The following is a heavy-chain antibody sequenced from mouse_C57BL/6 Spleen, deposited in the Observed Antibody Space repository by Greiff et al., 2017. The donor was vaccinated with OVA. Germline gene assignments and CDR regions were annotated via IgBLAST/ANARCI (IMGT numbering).Heavy chain of an antibody. V-gene: IGHV3-6*01. Sequence: EVKLMESGPGLVKPSQSLSLTCSVTGYSITSGYYWNWLRQFPGNIPEWMGYISYDGSNNYNPSLKNRISITSDTSKHQFFLKLKSVTTEDTATYYCARATTVVATGYFDVWGTGTTVTVSS. CDR1: GYSITSGYY. D-gene: IGHD1-1*01. CDR3: ARATTVVATGYFDV. CDR2: ISYDGSN. J-gene: IGHJ1*03.